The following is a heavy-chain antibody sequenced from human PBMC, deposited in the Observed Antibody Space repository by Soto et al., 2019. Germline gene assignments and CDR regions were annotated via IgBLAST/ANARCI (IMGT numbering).Heavy chain of an antibody. D-gene: IGHD4-4*01. V-gene: IGHV3-7*03. J-gene: IGHJ4*02. CDR2: IRPDGSET. CDR3: AGWGGHDYNY. CDR1: GFTFTDFY. Sequence: EVQLVQSGGGLVQPGGSLRLSCVGSGFTFTDFYMNWVRQAPGKGLEWVANIRPDGSETNYVESVKGRFTTSRDNAKNSLFLQMNSLRADDTAVYYCAGWGGHDYNYWGQGILVTGSS.